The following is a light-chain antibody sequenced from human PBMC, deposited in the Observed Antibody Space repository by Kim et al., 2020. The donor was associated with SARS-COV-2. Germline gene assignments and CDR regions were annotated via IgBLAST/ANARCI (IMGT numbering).Light chain of an antibody. V-gene: IGLV4-69*02. J-gene: IGLJ3*02. CDR3: QTWGTGTWV. Sequence: SGKPTCTHGSGHNNDASSWNQQQPEKGPRYLMLVNSDGRHIKGDGIPDRFSGSSSGAERYLTVSGLQAEEEADYYCQTWGTGTWVFGGGTQLTVL. CDR1: SGHNNDA. CDR2: VNSDGRH.